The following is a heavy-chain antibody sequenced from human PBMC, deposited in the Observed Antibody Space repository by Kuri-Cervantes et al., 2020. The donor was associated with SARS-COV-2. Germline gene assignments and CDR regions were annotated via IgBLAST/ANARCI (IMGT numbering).Heavy chain of an antibody. Sequence: LSLTCEASGFIFSDYAIDWVRQAPGKGLEWVAIISYDGRNTKYADSVKGRLTISRDNSKNTLYLQMKSLRAEDTAVFYCAREGNEDAFEAWGQGTRVTVSS. V-gene: IGHV3-30*04. CDR3: AREGNEDAFEA. J-gene: IGHJ3*01. CDR2: ISYDGRNT. CDR1: GFIFSDYA.